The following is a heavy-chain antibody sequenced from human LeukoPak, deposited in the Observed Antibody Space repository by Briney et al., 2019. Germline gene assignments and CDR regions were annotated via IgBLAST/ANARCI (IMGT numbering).Heavy chain of an antibody. Sequence: RRSPGLSCAASGFTFSSYGMHWVRQAPGKGLEWVAVIWYDGSNKYYADSVKGRFTISRDNSKNTLYLQMNSLRAEDTAVYYCARDGPYGSGSYDLDYWVQGTLVTVSS. CDR2: IWYDGSNK. CDR1: GFTFSSYG. CDR3: ARDGPYGSGSYDLDY. D-gene: IGHD3-10*01. J-gene: IGHJ4*02. V-gene: IGHV3-33*01.